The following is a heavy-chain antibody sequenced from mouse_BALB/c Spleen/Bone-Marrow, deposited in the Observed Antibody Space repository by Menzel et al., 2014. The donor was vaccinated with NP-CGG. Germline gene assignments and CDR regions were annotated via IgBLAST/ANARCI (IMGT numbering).Heavy chain of an antibody. Sequence: LVESGAELVKPGASVKLSCRVSGYTFXNYFVYWVKQRPGQGLEWIGEINPSNDTPNFNEKFKSKATLTVDKSSSTAYMQLSSLTSEDSAVYYCTRSGYYGYGWYFDVWGAGTTVTVSS. V-gene: IGHV1S81*02. CDR3: TRSGYYGYGWYFDV. CDR2: INPSNDTP. J-gene: IGHJ1*01. D-gene: IGHD1-2*01. CDR1: GYTFXNYF.